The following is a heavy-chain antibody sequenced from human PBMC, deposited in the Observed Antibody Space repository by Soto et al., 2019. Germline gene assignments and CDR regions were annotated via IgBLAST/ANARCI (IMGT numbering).Heavy chain of an antibody. J-gene: IGHJ4*02. CDR2: IYYSGST. CDR1: GGSISSGDYY. V-gene: IGHV4-30-4*01. Sequence: PSETLSLTCTVSGGSISSGDYYWSWIRQPPGKGLEWIGYIYYSGSTYYNPSLKSRVTISVDTSKNQFSLKLSSVTAADTAVYYCAREGVVTRVYDDYYYFDYWGQGTLVTVSS. CDR3: AREGVVTRVYDDYYYFDY. D-gene: IGHD2-21*02.